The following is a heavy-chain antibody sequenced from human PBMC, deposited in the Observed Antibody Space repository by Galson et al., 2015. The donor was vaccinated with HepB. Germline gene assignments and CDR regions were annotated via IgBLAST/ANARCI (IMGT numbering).Heavy chain of an antibody. D-gene: IGHD1-7*01. V-gene: IGHV5-51*01. J-gene: IGHJ6*02. CDR3: ARLNMRQIGTTLYYYYGMDV. Sequence: QSGAEVKKAGESLKISCKASGYSFTNYWIGWVRQKPGEGLEWMGIIYPDDSNIRYSPSLQGQVTISADKSISTADLQWSSLKASDTAMYYCARLNMRQIGTTLYYYYGMDVWGQGTTVTVSS. CDR2: IYPDDSNI. CDR1: GYSFTNYW.